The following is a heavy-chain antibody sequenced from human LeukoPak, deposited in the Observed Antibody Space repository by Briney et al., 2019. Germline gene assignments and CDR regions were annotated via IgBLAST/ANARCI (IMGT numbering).Heavy chain of an antibody. CDR3: ARRSYDILTGYYNVDY. Sequence: SETLSLTCTVSGGSISSSSYYWGWIRQPPGKGLEWIASIYYSGSTYYNPSLKSRVTISVDTSKNQFSLKLSSVTAADTAVYYCARRSYDILTGYYNVDYWGQGTLVTVSS. V-gene: IGHV4-39*01. CDR1: GGSISSSSYY. D-gene: IGHD3-9*01. J-gene: IGHJ4*02. CDR2: IYYSGST.